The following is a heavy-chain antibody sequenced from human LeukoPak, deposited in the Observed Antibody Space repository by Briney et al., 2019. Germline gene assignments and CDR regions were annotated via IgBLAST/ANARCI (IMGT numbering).Heavy chain of an antibody. V-gene: IGHV4-4*07. CDR1: GGSISSYY. D-gene: IGHD3-10*01. CDR3: ARGEAMVRGVMYFDY. CDR2: IYTSGST. J-gene: IGHJ4*02. Sequence: PSETLSLTCTVSGGSISSYYWNWIRQPAGKGLEWIGRIYTSGSTNYNPSLKSRVTMSVDTSKNQFSLKLSSVTAADTAVYYCARGEAMVRGVMYFDYWGQGTLVTVSS.